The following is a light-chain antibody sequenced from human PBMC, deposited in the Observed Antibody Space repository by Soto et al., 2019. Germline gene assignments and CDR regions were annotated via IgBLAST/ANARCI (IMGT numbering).Light chain of an antibody. CDR1: SNDVGGYDS. V-gene: IGLV2-8*01. Sequence: LTQPPSASGSPGQSVTISCTGTSNDVGGYDSVSWFQQRPGKVPKLLIYEVIKRPSGVPDRFSGSKSGNTASLTVSGLQAEDEADYYCSSHSGSFNFYVLGTGTKVTVL. CDR2: EVI. CDR3: SSHSGSFNFYV. J-gene: IGLJ1*01.